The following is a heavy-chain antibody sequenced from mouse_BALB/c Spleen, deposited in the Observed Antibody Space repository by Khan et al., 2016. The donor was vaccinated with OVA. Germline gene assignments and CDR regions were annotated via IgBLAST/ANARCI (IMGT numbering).Heavy chain of an antibody. Sequence: EVQLVESGPGLVKPSQSLSLTCTVTGYSITSGYAWNWIRQFPGNKLEWMGYISYSGSTSYNPSLRSRISITRDTSKNPFFLQLNYVTTEDTATYYCARKNYSGYAMDYWGQGTSVTVSS. J-gene: IGHJ4*01. CDR2: ISYSGST. CDR3: ARKNYSGYAMDY. D-gene: IGHD1-1*01. CDR1: GYSITSGYA. V-gene: IGHV3-2*02.